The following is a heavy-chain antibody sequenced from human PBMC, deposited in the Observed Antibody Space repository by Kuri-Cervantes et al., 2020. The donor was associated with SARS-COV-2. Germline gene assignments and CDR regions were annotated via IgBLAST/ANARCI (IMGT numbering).Heavy chain of an antibody. CDR3: ARGLDSGSYLSPWGADY. V-gene: IGHV4-30-4*08. Sequence: SETLSLTCTVSGGSISSGDYYWSWIRQPPGKGLEWIGYIYYSGSTYYNPSLKSRVTISVDTSKSQFSLKLSSVTAADTAVYYCARGLDSGSYLSPWGADYWGQGTLVTVSS. CDR1: GGSISSGDYY. CDR2: IYYSGST. D-gene: IGHD1-26*01. J-gene: IGHJ4*02.